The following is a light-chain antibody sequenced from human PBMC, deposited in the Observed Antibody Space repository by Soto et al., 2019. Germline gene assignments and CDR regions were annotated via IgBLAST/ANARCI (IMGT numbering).Light chain of an antibody. CDR3: QQYNAYSGT. CDR2: DAS. V-gene: IGKV1-5*01. J-gene: IGKJ5*01. CDR1: LSISNW. Sequence: DIQMTQSPSTLYASVGDRITITCRASLSISNWLALYQQKLGRAPKLLIYDASSLESGVPSRFSGSGSGTEFTLTITGLQPDDFATYYCQQYNAYSGTLGQGTRLEIK.